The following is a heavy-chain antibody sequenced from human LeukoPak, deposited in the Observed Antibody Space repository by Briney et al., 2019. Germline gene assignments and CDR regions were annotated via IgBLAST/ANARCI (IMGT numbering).Heavy chain of an antibody. CDR1: GYTFTSYG. CDR2: ISAYNGNT. Sequence: ASVKVSCKASGYTFTSYGISWVRQAPGQGLEWMGWISAYNGNTNYAQKLQGRVTMTTDTSTSTAYMELRSLRSDDTAVYYCASHPYYYGSGSYKYWFDPWGQGTLVTVSS. D-gene: IGHD3-10*01. CDR3: ASHPYYYGSGSYKYWFDP. V-gene: IGHV1-18*01. J-gene: IGHJ5*02.